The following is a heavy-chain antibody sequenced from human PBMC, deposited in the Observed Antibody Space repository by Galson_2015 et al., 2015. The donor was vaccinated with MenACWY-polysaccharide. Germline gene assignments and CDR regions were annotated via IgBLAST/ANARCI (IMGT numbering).Heavy chain of an antibody. CDR2: IVQSGST. D-gene: IGHD4-17*01. CDR1: GASISRSNW. Sequence: ETLSLTCAVSGASISRSNWWRWVRQPPGQGMEWIGEIVQSGSTNYNPSLKSPVTISLGKSRNQFTLNLNSVTAADTAVYYCARQGTYAIDHWGQGTLVTVSS. CDR3: ARQGTYAIDH. J-gene: IGHJ5*02. V-gene: IGHV4-4*02.